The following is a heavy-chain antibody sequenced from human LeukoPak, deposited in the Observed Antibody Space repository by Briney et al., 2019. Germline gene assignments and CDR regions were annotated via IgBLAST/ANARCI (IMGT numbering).Heavy chain of an antibody. CDR1: GFTFSSYA. CDR2: ISYDGSNK. J-gene: IGHJ4*02. V-gene: IGHV3-30-3*01. CDR3: ATDFRVVVVDY. Sequence: GGSLRLSCAASGFTFSSYAMHWVRQAPGKGLEWVAVISYDGSNKYYADSVKGRFTISRDNSKNTLYLQMNSLRAEDTAVYYCATDFRVVVVDYWGQGTLVTVSS. D-gene: IGHD3-22*01.